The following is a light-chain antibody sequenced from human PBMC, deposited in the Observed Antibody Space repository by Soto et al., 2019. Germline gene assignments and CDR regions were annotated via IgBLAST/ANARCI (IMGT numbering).Light chain of an antibody. CDR3: QQYHVFSWT. Sequence: DIQLTQSPSTLSASVGDRVTITCRASQSIITWLAWYQQKPGKAPKLLMSKASSLESGVPSRFSGSGSGTDFTLTINSLQPDDFATYYCQQYHVFSWTFGQGTKVEIE. CDR2: KAS. V-gene: IGKV1-5*03. J-gene: IGKJ1*01. CDR1: QSIITW.